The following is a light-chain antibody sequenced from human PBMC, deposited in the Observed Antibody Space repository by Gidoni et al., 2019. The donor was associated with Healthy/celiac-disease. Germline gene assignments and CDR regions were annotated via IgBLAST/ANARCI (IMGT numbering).Light chain of an antibody. CDR1: SSDVGGYNY. CDR2: DVS. J-gene: IGLJ1*01. V-gene: IGLV2-14*01. CDR3: SSYTSSSTPGTV. Sequence: QSALTQPASVSGSPAQSITISCTGTSSDVGGYNYVSWYQQHPGKAPKLMIYDVSNRPSGVSNRFSGSKAGNTASLTISWLQAEDEADYYCSSYTSSSTPGTVFGTGTKVTVL.